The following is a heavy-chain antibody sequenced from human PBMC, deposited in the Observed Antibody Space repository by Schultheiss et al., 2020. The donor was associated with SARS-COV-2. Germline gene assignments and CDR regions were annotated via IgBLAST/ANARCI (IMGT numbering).Heavy chain of an antibody. CDR1: GGSISSGSYY. D-gene: IGHD1-1*01. J-gene: IGHJ5*02. V-gene: IGHV4-61*02. Sequence: SQTLSLTCTFSGGSISSGSYYWSWIRQPAGKGLEWIGRIYTSGSTNYNPSLKSRVTISVDTSKNQFSLKLSSVTAADTAVYYCAREAYNSGFNWFEPWGQGTLVTVSS. CDR3: AREAYNSGFNWFEP. CDR2: IYTSGST.